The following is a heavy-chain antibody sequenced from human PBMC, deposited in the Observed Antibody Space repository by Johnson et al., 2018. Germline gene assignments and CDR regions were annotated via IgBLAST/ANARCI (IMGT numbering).Heavy chain of an antibody. J-gene: IGHJ3*02. CDR3: SVLQWGAFDI. Sequence: VQSGGSLKLSCAASGFTFSGSAMHWVRQASGKGLEWVGRIRSKANSYATAYAASVNGRFTISIDDSKNTAYLQMNSLKTEDTAVYYCSVLQWGAFDIWGQGTMVTVSP. CDR2: IRSKANSYAT. V-gene: IGHV3-73*01. CDR1: GFTFSGSA. D-gene: IGHD5-24*01.